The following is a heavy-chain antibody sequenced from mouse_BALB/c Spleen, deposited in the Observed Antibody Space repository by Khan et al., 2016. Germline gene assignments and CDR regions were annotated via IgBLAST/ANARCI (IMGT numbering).Heavy chain of an antibody. Sequence: VQLQESGAELARPGASVKMSCKASGFTSTHYTIHWIKQRPGQGLEWIGYIDPTSDYTNYNQNFKDKATLTADNSSKTAYMQLSSLTSETSAVYSCARKISAATARDCWGKGTTRTGAS. V-gene: IGHV1-4*01. CDR3: ARKISAATARDC. CDR2: IDPTSDYT. J-gene: IGHJ2*01. D-gene: IGHD1-2*01. CDR1: GFTSTHYT.